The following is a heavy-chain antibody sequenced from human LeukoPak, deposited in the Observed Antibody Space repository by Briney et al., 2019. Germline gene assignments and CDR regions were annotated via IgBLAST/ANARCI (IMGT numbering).Heavy chain of an antibody. V-gene: IGHV3-74*01. Sequence: GGSLSLSCAASGFIFSDYWMHWVRHGPGKGLVWVSRIKSDGSSTSYAESVKGRFTISRDNAKNTVYVHMNSLRDEDTAVYYCARVGTSYSSSWYFDYWGQETLVTVSS. CDR1: GFIFSDYW. D-gene: IGHD6-13*01. CDR3: ARVGTSYSSSWYFDY. CDR2: IKSDGSST. J-gene: IGHJ4*02.